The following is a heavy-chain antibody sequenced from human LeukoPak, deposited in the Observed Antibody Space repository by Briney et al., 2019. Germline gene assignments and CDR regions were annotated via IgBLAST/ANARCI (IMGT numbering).Heavy chain of an antibody. CDR2: IFYTGST. V-gene: IGHV4-59*01. CDR1: GGSINTYY. CDR3: ARHESGYSMDV. Sequence: PSETLSLTCTVSGGSINTYYWSWIRQPPGKGLEWIGYIFYTGSTNYKPSLKSRVTISVDTSKNDFSLKLSSVTAAETAVYYCARHESGYSMDVWGKGTTVTVSS. J-gene: IGHJ6*03.